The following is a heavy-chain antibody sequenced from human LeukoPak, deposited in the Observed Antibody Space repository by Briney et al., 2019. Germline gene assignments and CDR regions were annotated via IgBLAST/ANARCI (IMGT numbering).Heavy chain of an antibody. V-gene: IGHV4-34*01. Sequence: GSLRLSCAASGFTFSSYEMNWVRQAPGKGLEWIGEITHGGSTNYNPSLKSRVTISLDTSNNQFSLKLSSVTAADTAVYYCARRGYYYGSGSFDYWGQGTLVIVSS. CDR3: ARRGYYYGSGSFDY. D-gene: IGHD3-10*01. J-gene: IGHJ4*02. CDR2: ITHGGST. CDR1: GFTFSSYE.